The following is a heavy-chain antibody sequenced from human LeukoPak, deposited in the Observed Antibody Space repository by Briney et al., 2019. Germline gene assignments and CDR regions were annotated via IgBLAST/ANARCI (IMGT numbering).Heavy chain of an antibody. Sequence: VASVKVSCKASGYTFTSYAIHWVRQAPGQRLEWMGWINAGNGNTKYSQEFQGRVTITRDTSASTAYMELSSLRAEDTAVYYCARMRDSSGWYSDYWGQGTLVTVSS. J-gene: IGHJ4*02. V-gene: IGHV1-3*03. CDR2: INAGNGNT. D-gene: IGHD6-19*01. CDR3: ARMRDSSGWYSDY. CDR1: GYTFTSYA.